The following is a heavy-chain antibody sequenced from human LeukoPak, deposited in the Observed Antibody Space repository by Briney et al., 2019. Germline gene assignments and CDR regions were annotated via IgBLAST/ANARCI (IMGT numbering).Heavy chain of an antibody. J-gene: IGHJ3*02. V-gene: IGHV1-2*04. CDR1: GYTFTGYY. CDR2: INPNSGGT. Sequence: ASVKVSCTASGYTFTGYYLHWVRQAPGQGPEWMGWINPNSGGTNYAQKFQGWVIMTRDTSISTAYMELSRLRSDDTAIYYCATSGTTESVFDIWGQGTLVTVSS. D-gene: IGHD1-7*01. CDR3: ATSGTTESVFDI.